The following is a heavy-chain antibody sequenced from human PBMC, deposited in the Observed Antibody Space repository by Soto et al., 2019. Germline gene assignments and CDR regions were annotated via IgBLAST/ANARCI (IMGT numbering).Heavy chain of an antibody. CDR1: GFTFSSYA. V-gene: IGHV3-23*01. Sequence: PGGSLRLSCAASGFTFSSYAMSWVRQAPGKGLEWVSAISGSGGSTYYADSVKGRFTISRDNSKNTLYLQMNSLRAEDTAVYYCAIYRVRRIAVAGTEMDYWGQGTLVTVSS. D-gene: IGHD6-19*01. CDR3: AIYRVRRIAVAGTEMDY. CDR2: ISGSGGST. J-gene: IGHJ4*02.